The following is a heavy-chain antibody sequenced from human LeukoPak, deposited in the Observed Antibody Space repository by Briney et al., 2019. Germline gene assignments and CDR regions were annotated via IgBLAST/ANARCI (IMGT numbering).Heavy chain of an antibody. V-gene: IGHV1-69*04. D-gene: IGHD2-15*01. Sequence: GSSVKVSCKASGGTFSSYAISWVRQAPGQGLEWMGRIIPILGIANYAQKFQGRVTITTDESTSTAYMELSSLRSEDTAVYYCASETKDIPGYNWFDPWGQGTLVTVSS. CDR3: ASETKDIPGYNWFDP. CDR1: GGTFSSYA. CDR2: IIPILGIA. J-gene: IGHJ5*02.